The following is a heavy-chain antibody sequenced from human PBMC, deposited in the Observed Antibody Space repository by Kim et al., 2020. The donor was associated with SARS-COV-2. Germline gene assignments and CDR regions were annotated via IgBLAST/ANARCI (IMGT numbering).Heavy chain of an antibody. CDR3: VKNFPTPSEWLIETSH. Sequence: GGSLRLSCSASGFTFSTYAMSWVRQTPGKGLEWVAGISRSGGATYYADSVRGRLTISRDNFKSTVSLQMTSLRAEDTAFYYCVKNFPTPSEWLIETSHWGQGTLVTVSS. CDR2: ISRSGGAT. CDR1: GFTFSTYA. D-gene: IGHD3-3*01. V-gene: IGHV3-23*01. J-gene: IGHJ4*02.